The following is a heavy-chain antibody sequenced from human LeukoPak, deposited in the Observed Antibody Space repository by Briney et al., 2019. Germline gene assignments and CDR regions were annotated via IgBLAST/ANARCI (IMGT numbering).Heavy chain of an antibody. J-gene: IGHJ4*02. Sequence: PGGSLRLSCAASGFAFGAYWMSWVRQAPGKGLEWLAYIKEDGSLKYYVDSVKGRFTVSRDNAKNSLSLQMNSLRAEDTAVYYCATTARPVRVAIEAFDYWGQGTLVTVSS. CDR2: IKEDGSLK. CDR3: ATTARPVRVAIEAFDY. CDR1: GFAFGAYW. D-gene: IGHD5-12*01. V-gene: IGHV3-7*01.